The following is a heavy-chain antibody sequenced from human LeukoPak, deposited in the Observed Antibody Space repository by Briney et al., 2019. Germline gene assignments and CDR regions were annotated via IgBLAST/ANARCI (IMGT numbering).Heavy chain of an antibody. Sequence: SETLSLTCTVSGGSISSYYWSRIRQPPGKGLEWIGYIYYSGSSNYNPSLKSRVTISVDTSKNQFSLKLSSVTAADTAVYYCARVWELLPYFDYWGQGTLVTVSS. CDR1: GGSISSYY. V-gene: IGHV4-59*01. CDR2: IYYSGSS. J-gene: IGHJ4*02. D-gene: IGHD1-26*01. CDR3: ARVWELLPYFDY.